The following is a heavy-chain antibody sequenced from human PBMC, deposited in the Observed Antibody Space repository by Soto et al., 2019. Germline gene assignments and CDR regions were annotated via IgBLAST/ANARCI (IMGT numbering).Heavy chain of an antibody. CDR1: GGTFISYA. CDR3: ARAIRGYYDSSGYSLPYYYYGMDV. V-gene: IGHV1-69*06. Sequence: SVEVSFKASGGTFISYAISWVRQAPGQGLEWMGGIIPIFGTANYAQKFQGRVTITADKSTSTAYMELSSLRSEDTAVYYCARAIRGYYDSSGYSLPYYYYGMDVWGQGTTVTVSS. J-gene: IGHJ6*02. CDR2: IIPIFGTA. D-gene: IGHD3-22*01.